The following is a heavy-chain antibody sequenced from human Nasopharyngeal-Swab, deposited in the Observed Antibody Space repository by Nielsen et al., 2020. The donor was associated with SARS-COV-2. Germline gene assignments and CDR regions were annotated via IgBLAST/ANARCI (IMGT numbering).Heavy chain of an antibody. D-gene: IGHD1-7*01. V-gene: IGHV4-34*01. CDR2: INHSGST. Sequence: WIRQPPGKGLEWIGEINHSGSTNYNPSLKSRVTISVDTSKNQFSLKLSSVTAADTAVYYCARCMTGTTGGWFDPWGQGTRVTVSS. CDR3: ARCMTGTTGGWFDP. J-gene: IGHJ5*02.